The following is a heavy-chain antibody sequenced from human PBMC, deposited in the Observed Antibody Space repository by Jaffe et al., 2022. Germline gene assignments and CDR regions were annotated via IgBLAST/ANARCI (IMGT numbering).Heavy chain of an antibody. CDR1: GGTFSSYA. Sequence: QVQLVQSGAEVKKPGSSVKVSCKASGGTFSSYAISWVRQAPGQGLEWMGGIIPIFGTANYAQKFQGRVTITADESTSTAYMELSSLRSEDTAVYYCARGDVGYSSGWYYYFDYWGQGTLVTVSS. J-gene: IGHJ4*02. V-gene: IGHV1-69*01. D-gene: IGHD6-19*01. CDR3: ARGDVGYSSGWYYYFDY. CDR2: IIPIFGTA.